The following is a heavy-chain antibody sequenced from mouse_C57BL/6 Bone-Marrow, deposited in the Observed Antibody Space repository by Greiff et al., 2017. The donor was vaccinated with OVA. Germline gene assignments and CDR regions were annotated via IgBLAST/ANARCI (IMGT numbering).Heavy chain of an antibody. V-gene: IGHV1-55*01. Sequence: QVQLQQPGAELVKPGASVKMSCTASGYTFTSYWITWVKQRPGQGLEWIGDIYPGSGSTNYNEKLKSKATLTVDTSSSTAYMQLSSLTSEDSAVYYCTRWRVVYYVSSYGYFDVWGTGTTVTVSS. D-gene: IGHD1-1*01. J-gene: IGHJ1*03. CDR3: TRWRVVYYVSSYGYFDV. CDR2: IYPGSGST. CDR1: GYTFTSYW.